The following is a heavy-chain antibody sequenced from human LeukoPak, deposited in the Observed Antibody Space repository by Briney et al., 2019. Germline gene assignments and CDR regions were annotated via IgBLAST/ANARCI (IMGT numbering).Heavy chain of an antibody. Sequence: SETLSLTCAVSGYSISSGYYWGWIRQPPGKGLEGIGSIYHSGSTYYNPSLKSRVTISVDTSKNQFSLKLSSVTAADTAVYYCASVLLGPDAFDIWGQGTMVTVSS. CDR2: IYHSGST. CDR1: GYSISSGYY. V-gene: IGHV4-38-2*01. J-gene: IGHJ3*02. D-gene: IGHD2-8*02. CDR3: ASVLLGPDAFDI.